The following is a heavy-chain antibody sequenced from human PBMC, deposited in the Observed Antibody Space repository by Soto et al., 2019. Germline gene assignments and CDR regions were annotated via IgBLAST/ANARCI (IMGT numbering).Heavy chain of an antibody. CDR2: IFYSGST. J-gene: IGHJ4*02. V-gene: IGHV4-39*01. CDR1: GGSISSSSYY. Sequence: LPETLSLTCTVSGGSISSSSYYWGWIRQPPGKGLEWFGSIFYSGSTYHNPSLRSRVTISVDTSKNQFSLRLSSVTAADTAVYYCARQAGIYVGPTGAVDNWGQGTLVTVSS. CDR3: ARQAGIYVGPTGAVDN. D-gene: IGHD1-26*01.